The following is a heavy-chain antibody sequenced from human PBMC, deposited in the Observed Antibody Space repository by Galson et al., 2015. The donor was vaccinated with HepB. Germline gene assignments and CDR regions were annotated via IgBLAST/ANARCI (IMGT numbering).Heavy chain of an antibody. CDR3: AKMRASLIKLAGMVDY. V-gene: IGHV3-30*18. CDR2: ISYDGNNK. J-gene: IGHJ4*02. Sequence: SLRLSCAASGFTFSSYGMRWVRQAPGKGLEWVAVISYDGNNKYYADSVKGRFTISRDNSKNTLYLQVNSLRVEDTAVYHCAKMRASLIKLAGMVDYWGQGTLVTVSS. D-gene: IGHD6-19*01. CDR1: GFTFSSYG.